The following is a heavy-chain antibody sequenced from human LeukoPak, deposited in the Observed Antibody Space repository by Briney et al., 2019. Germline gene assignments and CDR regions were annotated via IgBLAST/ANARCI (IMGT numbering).Heavy chain of an antibody. J-gene: IGHJ4*02. Sequence: GGSLRLSCAASGFTFSSYAMSWVRQAPGKGLEWVSAISGSGGSTYYADSVKGRFTISRDNSKNTLYLQMNSLRTDDTAVYYCARQMAPLEYYFDYWGQGTLVTVSS. D-gene: IGHD5-24*01. CDR3: ARQMAPLEYYFDY. CDR1: GFTFSSYA. CDR2: ISGSGGST. V-gene: IGHV3-23*01.